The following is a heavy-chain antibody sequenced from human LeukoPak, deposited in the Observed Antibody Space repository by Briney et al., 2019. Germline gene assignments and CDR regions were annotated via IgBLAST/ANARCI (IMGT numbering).Heavy chain of an antibody. CDR1: GFTFSSYS. CDR3: ARADYGDFTFDY. CDR2: ISSSSSYI. Sequence: GGSLRLSCAASGFTFSSYSMNRVRQAPGKGLEWVSSISSSSSYIYYADSVKGRFTISRDNAKNSLYLQMNSLRAEDTAVYYCARADYGDFTFDYWGQGTLVTVSS. V-gene: IGHV3-21*01. J-gene: IGHJ4*02. D-gene: IGHD4-17*01.